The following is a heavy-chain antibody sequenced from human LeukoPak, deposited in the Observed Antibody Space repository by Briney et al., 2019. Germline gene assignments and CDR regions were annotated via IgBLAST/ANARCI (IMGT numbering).Heavy chain of an antibody. D-gene: IGHD2-15*01. CDR3: AKGRTSSCYSSVDF. J-gene: IGHJ4*02. V-gene: IGHV3-23*01. CDR2: LNSGDNT. CDR1: GFTFSSYS. Sequence: GGSLRLSCAASGFTFSSYSMNWVRQAPGKGLEWVSSLNSGDNTCVADSLKGRFTISRDNSKNTLYLQMSSLRPEDTALYYCAKGRTSSCYSSVDFWGRGTLVTVSS.